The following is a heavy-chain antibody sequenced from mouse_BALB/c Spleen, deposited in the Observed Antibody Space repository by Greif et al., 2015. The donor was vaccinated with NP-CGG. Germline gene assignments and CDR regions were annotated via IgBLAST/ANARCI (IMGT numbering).Heavy chain of an antibody. CDR3: ARSGSSWFAY. D-gene: IGHD1-1*01. CDR1: GFTFSSFG. CDR2: ISSGSSTI. Sequence: DVMLVESGGGLVQPGGSRKLSCAASGFTFSSFGMHWVRQAPEKGLEWVAYISSGSSTIYYADTVKGRFTISRDNPKNTLFRQMTSLRSEDTAMYYCARSGSSWFAYWGQGTLVTVSA. V-gene: IGHV5-17*02. J-gene: IGHJ3*01.